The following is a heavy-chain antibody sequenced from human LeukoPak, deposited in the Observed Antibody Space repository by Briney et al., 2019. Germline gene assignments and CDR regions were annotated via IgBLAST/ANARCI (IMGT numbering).Heavy chain of an antibody. V-gene: IGHV3-7*01. CDR1: EFTFSRHW. J-gene: IGHJ4*02. CDR2: IKQDASQ. Sequence: PGGSLRLSCAASEFTFSRHWMGWVCQAPGKGLEWVANIKQDASQYYVDSVRGRFIISRDNAKNSLSLQMNSLRLEDTAVYYCARGPDFGDRLDYFDYWGQGTLVTVSS. CDR3: ARGPDFGDRLDYFDY. D-gene: IGHD4-17*01.